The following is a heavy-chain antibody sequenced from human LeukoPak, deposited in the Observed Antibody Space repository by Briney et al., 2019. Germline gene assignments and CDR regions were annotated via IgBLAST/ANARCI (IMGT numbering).Heavy chain of an antibody. CDR3: ARDSPSGWFHYYYYMDV. CDR1: GGSFSGYY. Sequence: SSETLSLTCAVYGGSFSGYYWSWIRQPPGKGLEWIGEINHSGSTNYNPSLKSRVTISVDTSKNQFSLKLSSVTAADTAVYYCARDSPSGWFHYYYYMDVWGKGTTVTVSS. D-gene: IGHD6-19*01. CDR2: INHSGST. J-gene: IGHJ6*03. V-gene: IGHV4-34*01.